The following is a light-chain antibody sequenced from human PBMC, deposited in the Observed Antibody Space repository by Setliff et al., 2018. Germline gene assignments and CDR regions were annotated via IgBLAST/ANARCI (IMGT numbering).Light chain of an antibody. CDR3: SSYTSSSASYV. CDR2: DVS. CDR1: SSDVGGYNY. V-gene: IGLV2-14*03. Sequence: LTQPASVSGSPGQSITISCTGASSDVGGYNYVSWYQQHPGKAPKLMIYDVSNRPSGVSNRFSGSKSGNTASLTISGLQAEDETDYYCSSYTSSSASYVFGTGTKVTVL. J-gene: IGLJ1*01.